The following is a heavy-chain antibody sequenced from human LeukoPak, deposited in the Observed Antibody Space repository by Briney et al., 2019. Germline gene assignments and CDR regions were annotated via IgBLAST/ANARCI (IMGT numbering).Heavy chain of an antibody. CDR3: AKALRLDNYYYYGMDV. CDR1: GFTFSNYG. D-gene: IGHD3-9*01. Sequence: GGSLRLSCAASGFTFSNYGMHWVRQAPGKGLEWVAFIYYHGNNKNYADFVKGRFTISRDNSKNTLYLQMNSLRAEDTAVYYCAKALRLDNYYYYGMDVWGQGTTVTVSS. J-gene: IGHJ6*02. CDR2: IYYHGNNK. V-gene: IGHV3-30*02.